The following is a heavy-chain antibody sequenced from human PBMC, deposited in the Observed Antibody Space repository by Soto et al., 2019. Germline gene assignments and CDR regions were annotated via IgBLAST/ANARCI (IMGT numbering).Heavy chain of an antibody. CDR2: MNPNSGNT. CDR1: GYTFTSYD. Sequence: ASVKVSCKASGYTFTSYDIHWVRQATGQGLEWMGWMNPNSGNTGYAQKVQGRVTMTRNTSISTAYMELSSLRSEDTAVYYCARGLRVTEADYWGQGTLVTVSS. J-gene: IGHJ4*02. V-gene: IGHV1-8*01. D-gene: IGHD2-21*02. CDR3: ARGLRVTEADY.